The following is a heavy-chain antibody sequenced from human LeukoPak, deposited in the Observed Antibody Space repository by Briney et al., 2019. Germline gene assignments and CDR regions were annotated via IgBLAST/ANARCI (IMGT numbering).Heavy chain of an antibody. CDR2: ISSSGSTI. Sequence: PGGSLRLSCAAYGFTFSSYEMNWVRQAPGKGLEWVSYISSSGSTIYYADSVKGRFTISRDNAKNSLYLQMNSLRAEDTAVYYCARDSSGWYYFDYWGQGTLVTVSS. CDR3: ARDSSGWYYFDY. D-gene: IGHD6-19*01. J-gene: IGHJ4*02. V-gene: IGHV3-48*03. CDR1: GFTFSSYE.